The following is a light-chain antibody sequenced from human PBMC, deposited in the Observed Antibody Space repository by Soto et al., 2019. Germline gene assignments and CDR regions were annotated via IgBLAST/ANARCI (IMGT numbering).Light chain of an antibody. J-gene: IGKJ1*01. CDR3: QQYYNYPRT. V-gene: IGKV1-8*01. CDR1: QGISSY. CDR2: AAS. Sequence: AIRMTQSPSSFSASTGDRVTITCRASQGISSYLAWYQQKPGKAPKLLIYAASTLQSGVPSRFSGSGSGTAFTLTISCLQSEDFATYYCQQYYNYPRTFGQGTKVEIK.